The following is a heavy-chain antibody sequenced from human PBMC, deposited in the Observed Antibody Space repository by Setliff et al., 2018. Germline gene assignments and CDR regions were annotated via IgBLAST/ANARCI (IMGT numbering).Heavy chain of an antibody. CDR2: IYPGDSDT. J-gene: IGHJ5*02. CDR3: ARGPSGYYGSGTYLDNNNRWFDP. V-gene: IGHV5-51*01. D-gene: IGHD3-10*01. CDR1: GYSFTSYW. Sequence: PGESLKISCKGSGYSFTSYWIGWVRQMPGKGLEWMGIIYPGDSDTRYSPSFQGQVTISADKSISTAYLQWSSLKASDTAMYYCARGPSGYYGSGTYLDNNNRWFDPWGQGTLVTVSS.